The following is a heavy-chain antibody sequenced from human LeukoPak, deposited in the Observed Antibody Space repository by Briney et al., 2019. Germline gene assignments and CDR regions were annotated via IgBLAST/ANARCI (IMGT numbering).Heavy chain of an antibody. CDR1: GCSFSSGGYS. V-gene: IGHV4-30-2*01. Sequence: PSGTLSLTCAVSGCSFSSGGYSWSCMRQPPGQGLDWLGKINPSGGTYYNASPKKRVTIFVDRSKNKISLKLSSVTTAEAAVYYCDSAAHPYYFDYWGQGTLVSVSS. CDR2: INPSGGT. J-gene: IGHJ4*02. D-gene: IGHD2-2*01. CDR3: DSAAHPYYFDY.